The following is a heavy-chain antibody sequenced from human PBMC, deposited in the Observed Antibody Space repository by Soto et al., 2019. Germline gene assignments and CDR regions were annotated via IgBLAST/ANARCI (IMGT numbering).Heavy chain of an antibody. V-gene: IGHV1-8*01. CDR2: MNPNSGNT. Sequence: ASVKVSFKASGYSFTSYDVNWVRQATGQGLEWMGWMNPNSGNTAFAEKFQGRVTMTRDTPISTAYMELSGLTSEDTAVYYCARYPYTSYCSDGSCSYDAFDIWGQGTVVTV. J-gene: IGHJ3*02. CDR3: ARYPYTSYCSDGSCSYDAFDI. D-gene: IGHD2-15*01. CDR1: GYSFTSYD.